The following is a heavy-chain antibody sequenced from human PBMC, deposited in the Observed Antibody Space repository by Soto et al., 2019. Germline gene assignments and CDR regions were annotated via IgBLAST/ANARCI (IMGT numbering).Heavy chain of an antibody. J-gene: IGHJ4*02. CDR2: ISAYNGNT. D-gene: IGHD2-21*02. CDR3: ARDRAIVVATATHYFDY. V-gene: IGHV1-18*01. CDR1: GYTFTSYG. Sequence: ASVKVSCKASGYTFTSYGISWVRQAPGQGLEWMGWISAYNGNTNYAQKLQGRVTMTTDTSTSTAYMELRSLRSDDTAVYYCARDRAIVVATATHYFDYWGQGTLVTVSS.